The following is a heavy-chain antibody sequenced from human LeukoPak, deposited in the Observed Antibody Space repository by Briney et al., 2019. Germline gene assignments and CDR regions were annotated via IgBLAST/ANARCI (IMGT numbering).Heavy chain of an antibody. J-gene: IGHJ5*02. CDR1: GFTFSSYA. V-gene: IGHV3-30-3*01. CDR2: ISYDGSNK. Sequence: GGSLRLSCAASGFTFSSYAMHWVRQAPGKGLEWVAVISYDGSNKYYADSVKGRFTISRDNSKNTLYLQMNSLRAEDTAVYYCARVQGNSFDPWGQGTLVTVSS. CDR3: ARVQGNSFDP.